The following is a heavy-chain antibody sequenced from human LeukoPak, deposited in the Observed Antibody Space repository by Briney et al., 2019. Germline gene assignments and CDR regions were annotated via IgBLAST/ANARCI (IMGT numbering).Heavy chain of an antibody. CDR2: ITTSSTYI. V-gene: IGHV3-21*01. CDR3: ARGEGYYASGSYYIDY. D-gene: IGHD3-10*01. CDR1: GFTFSSYT. J-gene: IGHJ4*02. Sequence: GGSLRLSCAASGFTFSSYTMNWVRQAPGKGLEWVSSITTSSTYIYYADSVRGRFTISRDNAKNSLYLRMSSLRVEDTTVYYCARGEGYYASGSYYIDYWGQGTLVTVSS.